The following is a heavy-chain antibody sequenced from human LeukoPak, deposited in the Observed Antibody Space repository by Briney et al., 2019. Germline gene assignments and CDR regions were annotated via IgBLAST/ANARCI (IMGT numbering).Heavy chain of an antibody. Sequence: SVKVSCKASGGTFSSYAISWVRQAPGQGLEWMGGIIPIFGTANYAQKFQGRVTITADESTSTAYMELSSLRSEDTAVYYCARDRHSVAVAGMPLYYPVVAFDIWGQGTMVTVSS. V-gene: IGHV1-69*13. CDR1: GGTFSSYA. CDR3: ARDRHSVAVAGMPLYYPVVAFDI. D-gene: IGHD6-19*01. CDR2: IIPIFGTA. J-gene: IGHJ3*02.